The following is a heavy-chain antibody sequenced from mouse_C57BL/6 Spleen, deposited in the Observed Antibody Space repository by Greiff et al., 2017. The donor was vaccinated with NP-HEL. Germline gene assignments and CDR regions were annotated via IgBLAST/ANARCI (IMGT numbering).Heavy chain of an antibody. CDR3: ARERDSSGYGFAY. Sequence: EVKLVESGGGLVKPGGSLKLSCAASGFTFSDYGMHWVRQAPEKGLEWVAYISSGCSTIYYADTVKGRFTISRDNAKNTLFLQMTSLRSEDTAMYYCARERDSSGYGFAYWGQGTLVTVSA. D-gene: IGHD3-2*02. V-gene: IGHV5-17*01. CDR2: ISSGCSTI. CDR1: GFTFSDYG. J-gene: IGHJ3*01.